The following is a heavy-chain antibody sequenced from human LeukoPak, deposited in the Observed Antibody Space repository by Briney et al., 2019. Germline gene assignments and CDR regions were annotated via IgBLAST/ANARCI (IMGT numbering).Heavy chain of an antibody. CDR3: ARNSHGYSGGWLQFNFDY. CDR2: INTYNGNT. D-gene: IGHD6-19*01. CDR1: GYAFTSYG. Sequence: ASVKVSCKASGYAFTSYGIIWVRQAPGQGLEWMGWINTYNGNTNYAQKLQGRVTMTTDTSTSTAYMELRSLRSDDTAVYYCARNSHGYSGGWLQFNFDYWGQGTLVTVSS. V-gene: IGHV1-18*01. J-gene: IGHJ4*02.